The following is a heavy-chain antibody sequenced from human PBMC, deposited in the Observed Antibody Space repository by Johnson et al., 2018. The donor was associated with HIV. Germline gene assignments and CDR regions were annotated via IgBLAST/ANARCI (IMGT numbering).Heavy chain of an antibody. V-gene: IGHV3-66*01. Sequence: VQLVESGGGLVQPGGSLRLSCAASGFTVSSNYMSWVRQAPGKGLAWVSVIYSGGSTYYADSVKGRFPISRDNSKNTLYLQMNSLRAEDTAVYYCARDPGRYCSGGSCYVEDAFDIWGQGTMVTVSS. D-gene: IGHD2-15*01. CDR1: GFTVSSNY. CDR2: IYSGGST. J-gene: IGHJ3*02. CDR3: ARDPGRYCSGGSCYVEDAFDI.